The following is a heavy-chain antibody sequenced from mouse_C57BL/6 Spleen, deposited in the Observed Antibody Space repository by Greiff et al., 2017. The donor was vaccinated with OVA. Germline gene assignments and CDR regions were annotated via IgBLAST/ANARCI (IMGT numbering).Heavy chain of an antibody. CDR2: ISSGSSTI. V-gene: IGHV5-17*01. Sequence: EVQLVGSGGGLLKPEGSLNLSFAASGFTFGAFGLHWVRQAPEKGLEGVAYISSGSSTIYYADTVKGRFTISRDNAKNTLFLQMTSLRSEDTAMYYCARGKLGFDYWGQGTTLTVSS. CDR3: ARGKLGFDY. J-gene: IGHJ2*01. CDR1: GFTFGAFG. D-gene: IGHD4-1*01.